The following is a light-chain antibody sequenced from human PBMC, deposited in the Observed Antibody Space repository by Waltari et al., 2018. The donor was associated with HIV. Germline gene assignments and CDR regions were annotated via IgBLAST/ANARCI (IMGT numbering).Light chain of an antibody. J-gene: IGLJ3*02. CDR3: QSYDADNHWV. V-gene: IGLV6-57*03. CDR1: SGSIDSNY. Sequence: FPLTQPHPVSESPGTTVTISSGRSSGSIDSNYVQWSQHRPGRAPTTVIFEDHERPSGVADRFSSSIDISSNSAYLTISGLETEDEADYYCQSYDADNHWVFGGGTKLTVL. CDR2: EDH.